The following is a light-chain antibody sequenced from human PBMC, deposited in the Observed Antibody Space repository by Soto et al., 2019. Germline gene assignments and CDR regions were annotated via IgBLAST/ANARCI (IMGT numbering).Light chain of an antibody. CDR1: PSVSSY. Sequence: EIVLTQSPATLSLSPGERATVSCRASPSVSSYLAWSQQKPGQAPRLLIYDASNRATGIPARLSGSGSGTDFTLTISSLELEDFAVYYCQPRSNWPWTFGQGTKVEIK. CDR3: QPRSNWPWT. J-gene: IGKJ1*01. V-gene: IGKV3-11*01. CDR2: DAS.